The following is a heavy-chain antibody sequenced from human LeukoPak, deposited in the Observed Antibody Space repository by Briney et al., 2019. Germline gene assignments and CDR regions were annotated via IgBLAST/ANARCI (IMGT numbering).Heavy chain of an antibody. CDR2: IYHSGST. J-gene: IGHJ6*03. V-gene: IGHV4-38-2*02. D-gene: IGHD3-22*01. CDR1: GYSISSGYY. CDR3: ARGGVDYYDSSGYNYYYYYMDV. Sequence: SETLSLTCTVSGYSISSGYYWGWIRQPPGKGLEWIGSIYHSGSTYYNPSLKSRVTISVDTSKNQFSLKLSSVTAADTAVYYCARGGVDYYDSSGYNYYYYYMDVWGKGTTVTISS.